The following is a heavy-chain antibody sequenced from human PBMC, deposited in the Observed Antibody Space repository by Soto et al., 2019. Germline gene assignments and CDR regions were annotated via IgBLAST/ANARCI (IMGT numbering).Heavy chain of an antibody. CDR2: ISHDGGNK. J-gene: IGHJ4*02. CDR1: GFTFSTG. D-gene: IGHD6-19*01. CDR3: AKDWGIAVAAH. V-gene: IGHV3-30*18. Sequence: QVQLVESGGGVVQPGGALRLTCAASGFTFSTGMHWVRQAPGKGLEWVAVISHDGGNKYYGDSMKGRFTISRDNSKNTLYLQMNSLRADDTAVYYCAKDWGIAVAAHWGQGTLVTVSS.